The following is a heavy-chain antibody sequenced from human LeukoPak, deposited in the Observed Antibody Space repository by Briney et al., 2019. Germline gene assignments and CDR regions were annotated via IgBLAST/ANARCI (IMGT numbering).Heavy chain of an antibody. J-gene: IGHJ4*02. D-gene: IGHD3-16*01. V-gene: IGHV4-59*08. CDR3: ARRLGDY. Sequence: SETLSLTCTVSGGSISSYYWSWIRQPPGKGLEWIGYIYYSGSTNYNPSLKSRVTISVDTSKNQFSLKLSSVTAADTAVYYCARRLGDYWGQGTLGTVSS. CDR1: GGSISSYY. CDR2: IYYSGST.